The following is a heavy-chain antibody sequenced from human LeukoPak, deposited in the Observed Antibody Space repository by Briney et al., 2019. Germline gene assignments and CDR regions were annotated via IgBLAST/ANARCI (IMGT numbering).Heavy chain of an antibody. CDR2: IYYSGST. Sequence: SETLSLTCTVSGYSISSGYYWGWIRQPPGKGLEWIGSIYYSGSTYYNPSLKSRVTISVDTSKNQFSLKLSSVTAADTAVYYCAREWENGRAQRRANFDYWGQGTLVTVSS. J-gene: IGHJ4*02. CDR3: AREWENGRAQRRANFDY. CDR1: GYSISSGYY. D-gene: IGHD1-26*01. V-gene: IGHV4-38-2*02.